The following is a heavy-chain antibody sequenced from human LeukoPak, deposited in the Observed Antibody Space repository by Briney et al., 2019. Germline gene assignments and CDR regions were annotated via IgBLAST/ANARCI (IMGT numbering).Heavy chain of an antibody. D-gene: IGHD1-26*01. CDR3: AREYSGSYYALDY. CDR2: ISSSGSTI. J-gene: IGHJ4*02. CDR1: GFTFSSYE. V-gene: IGHV3-48*03. Sequence: GGSLRHSCAASGFTFSSYEMNWVRQAPGKGLEWISYISSSGSTIYYADSVKGRFTISRDNAKNSLYLQMNSLRAEDTAVYYCAREYSGSYYALDYWGQGTLVTVSS.